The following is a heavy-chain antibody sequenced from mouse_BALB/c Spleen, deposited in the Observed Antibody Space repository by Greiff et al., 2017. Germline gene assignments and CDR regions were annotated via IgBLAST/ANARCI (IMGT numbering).Heavy chain of an antibody. CDR3: TLITDYYAMDY. CDR1: GYTFTSYV. Sequence: VQLQQSGPELVKPGASVKMSCKASGYTFTSYVMHWVKQKPGQGLEWIGYINPYNDGTKYNEKFKGKATLTSDKSSSTAYMELSSLTSEDSAVYYCTLITDYYAMDYWGQGTSVTVSS. D-gene: IGHD2-4*01. CDR2: INPYNDGT. V-gene: IGHV1-14*01. J-gene: IGHJ4*01.